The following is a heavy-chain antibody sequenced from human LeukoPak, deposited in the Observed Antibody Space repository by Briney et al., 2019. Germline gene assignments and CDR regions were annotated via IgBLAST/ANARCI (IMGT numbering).Heavy chain of an antibody. CDR2: IISNENSA. J-gene: IGHJ4*02. CDR1: GFTFSSNW. V-gene: IGHV3-74*01. CDR3: ANEIRPNDY. D-gene: IGHD5-24*01. Sequence: PGGSLRLSCAASGFTFSSNWMHWVLQAAGKGLVWVSRIISNENSATYADSVKGRFTISRDNAKNTLYLQMNSLRADDTAVYYCANEIRPNDYWGQGTLVTVSS.